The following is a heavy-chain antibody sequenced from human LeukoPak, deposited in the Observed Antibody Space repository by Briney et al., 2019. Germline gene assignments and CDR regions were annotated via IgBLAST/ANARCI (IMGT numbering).Heavy chain of an antibody. Sequence: AASVKVSCKASGGTFNTYAISWVRQAPGQGLEWMGRLIPIFGTANYAQKFQGRVSITTDESTSTAYMQLSSLRSEGTAMYYCARDLGITGTYDNHCFDYWGQGTLVTVSS. CDR1: GGTFNTYA. J-gene: IGHJ4*02. D-gene: IGHD1-7*01. CDR2: LIPIFGTA. CDR3: ARDLGITGTYDNHCFDY. V-gene: IGHV1-69*05.